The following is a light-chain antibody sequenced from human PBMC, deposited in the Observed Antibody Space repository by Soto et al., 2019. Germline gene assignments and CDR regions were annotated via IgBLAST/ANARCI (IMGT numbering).Light chain of an antibody. CDR1: QSISNS. J-gene: IGKJ4*01. CDR2: AAS. V-gene: IGKV1-39*01. CDR3: QQSYSTPRT. Sequence: DIQMTQSPSSLSASVGDRVTITCRASQSISNSLNWYQQKPGKAPKLLIYAASSLQSGVPSRFSGSGSGTDFTLTISSLQPEDFATYYCQQSYSTPRTFDGGTKVEIK.